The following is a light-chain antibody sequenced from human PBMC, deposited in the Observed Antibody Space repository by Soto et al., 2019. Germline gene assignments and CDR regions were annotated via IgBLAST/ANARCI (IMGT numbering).Light chain of an antibody. J-gene: IGLJ1*01. V-gene: IGLV2-23*02. CDR2: EVS. CDR1: SSDVGSYNL. CDR3: CLYAGSSTFV. Sequence: QSVLTQPASVSGSPGQSITLSCTGTSSDVGSYNLVSWYQQHPGKAPKLMIYEVSKRPSGVSNRFSGSKSGNTASLTISGLQSEDEADYYCCLYAGSSTFVFGTGTKLTVL.